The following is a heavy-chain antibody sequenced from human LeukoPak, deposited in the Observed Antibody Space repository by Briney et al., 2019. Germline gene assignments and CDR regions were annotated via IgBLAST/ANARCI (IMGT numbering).Heavy chain of an antibody. CDR1: GYTFTSYA. D-gene: IGHD3-22*01. J-gene: IGHJ4*02. CDR2: INAGNGNT. CDR3: ARDPTSGYYMNYFDY. V-gene: IGHV1-3*01. Sequence: ASVKVSCKASGYTFTSYAMHWVRQAPGRRLEWMGWINAGNGNTKYSQKFQGRVTITRDTSASTAYMELSSLRSEDTAVYYCARDPTSGYYMNYFDYWGQGTLVTVSS.